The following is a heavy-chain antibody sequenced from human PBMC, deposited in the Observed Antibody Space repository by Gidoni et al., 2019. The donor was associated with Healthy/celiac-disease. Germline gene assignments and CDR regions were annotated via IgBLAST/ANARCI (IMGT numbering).Heavy chain of an antibody. CDR2: IIPIFGTA. J-gene: IGHJ6*02. V-gene: IGHV1-69*01. CDR3: ARDQPMTTLPPGYYYGMDV. Sequence: QVQLVQSGAEVKTPGSSVKVSCKASGRTFSSYAIRWVRQAPGQGLEWMGGIIPIFGTANYAQKFQGRVTITADESTSTAYMELSSLRSEDTAVYYCARDQPMTTLPPGYYYGMDVWGQGTTVTVSS. D-gene: IGHD4-17*01. CDR1: GRTFSSYA.